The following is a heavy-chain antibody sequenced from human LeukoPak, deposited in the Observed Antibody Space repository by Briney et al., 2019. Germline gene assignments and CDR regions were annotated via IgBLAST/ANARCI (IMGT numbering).Heavy chain of an antibody. Sequence: SETLSLTCTVSGGSISSYYWSWIRQPPGKGLEWVGYIYYSGSTNYNPSLKSRVTISVDTSKNQFSLKLSSVTAADTAVYYCARVSSSSWDYFDYWGQGTLVTVSS. V-gene: IGHV4-59*01. D-gene: IGHD6-13*01. CDR2: IYYSGST. J-gene: IGHJ4*02. CDR3: ARVSSSSWDYFDY. CDR1: GGSISSYY.